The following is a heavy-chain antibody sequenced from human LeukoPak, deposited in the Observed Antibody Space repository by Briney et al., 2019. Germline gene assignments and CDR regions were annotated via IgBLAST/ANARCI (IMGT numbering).Heavy chain of an antibody. Sequence: SETLSLTCAVYGGSFSGYYWSWIRQPPGKGLEWIGEINHSGSTNYNPSLKSRVTISVDTSKNQFSLKLSSVTAADTAVYYCARGGYCSGGSCYPRYYYYYGMDVWGQGTTVTVSS. D-gene: IGHD2-15*01. CDR3: ARGGYCSGGSCYPRYYYYYGMDV. V-gene: IGHV4-34*01. CDR2: INHSGST. CDR1: GGSFSGYY. J-gene: IGHJ6*02.